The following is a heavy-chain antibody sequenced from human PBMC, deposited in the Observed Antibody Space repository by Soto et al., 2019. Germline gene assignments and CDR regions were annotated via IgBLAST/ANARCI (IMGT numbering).Heavy chain of an antibody. D-gene: IGHD2-2*01. CDR1: GDSISSYY. Sequence: SETLSLTCTVSGDSISSYYWSWIWQPPGKGLEWIGYIYYSGSTNYNPSLKSRVTISVDTSKNQFSLKLSSVTAADTAVYYCARGYCSSTSFYAYRFDYWGQGTLVTVSS. J-gene: IGHJ4*02. CDR2: IYYSGST. CDR3: ARGYCSSTSFYAYRFDY. V-gene: IGHV4-59*01.